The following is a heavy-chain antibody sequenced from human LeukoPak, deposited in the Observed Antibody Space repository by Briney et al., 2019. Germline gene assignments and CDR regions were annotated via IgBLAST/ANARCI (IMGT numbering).Heavy chain of an antibody. J-gene: IGHJ3*02. CDR3: ARDRLIYGDYGDAFDI. Sequence: GGSLRLSCAASGFTVSSCYMSWVRLAPGKGLEWVSSISSSSSYIYYADSVKGRFTISRDNAKTSLYLQMNSLRAEGTAVYYCARDRLIYGDYGDAFDIWGQGTMVTVSS. CDR2: ISSSSSYI. D-gene: IGHD4-17*01. V-gene: IGHV3-21*01. CDR1: GFTVSSCY.